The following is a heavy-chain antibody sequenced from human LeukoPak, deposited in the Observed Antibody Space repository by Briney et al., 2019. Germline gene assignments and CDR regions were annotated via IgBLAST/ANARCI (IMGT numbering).Heavy chain of an antibody. V-gene: IGHV3-7*01. CDR3: ARDRGYYAFWSGPVDYMDV. Sequence: GGSLRLSCAASGFTFSSYWMSWVRQAPGKGLEWVANIKQDRSEKYYVDSVKGRFTISRDNAKNSLYLQLNRLRTEDTAVYYCARDRGYYAFWSGPVDYMDVWGKGKTVTVSS. CDR1: GFTFSSYW. J-gene: IGHJ6*03. D-gene: IGHD3-3*01. CDR2: IKQDRSEK.